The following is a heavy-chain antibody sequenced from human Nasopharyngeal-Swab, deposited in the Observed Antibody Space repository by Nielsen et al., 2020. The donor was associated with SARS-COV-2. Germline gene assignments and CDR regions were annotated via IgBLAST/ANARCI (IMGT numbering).Heavy chain of an antibody. J-gene: IGHJ3*02. Sequence: GRSLRLSCVASGFTFSSYSMYWVRQAPGQGLVCVSQINVDGSSINCADSVKGRFTTSRDNAKNTLYLQMNSLRAEDTAVYYCTRNHLGLGIWGQGTVVTVSS. CDR2: INVDGSSI. CDR1: GFTFSSYS. V-gene: IGHV3-74*01. CDR3: TRNHLGLGI. D-gene: IGHD3-16*01.